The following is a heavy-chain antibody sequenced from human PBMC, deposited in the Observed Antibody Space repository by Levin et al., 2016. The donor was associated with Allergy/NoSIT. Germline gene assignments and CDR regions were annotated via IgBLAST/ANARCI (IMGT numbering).Heavy chain of an antibody. V-gene: IGHV3-49*04. CDR3: TRVPITIFGVVITGMPST. CDR1: GFTFGDYA. J-gene: IGHJ6*02. CDR2: IRSKAYGGTT. D-gene: IGHD3-3*01. Sequence: GESLKISCTASGFTFGDYAMSWVRQAPGKGLEWVGFIRSKAYGGTTEYAASVKGRFTISRDDSKSIAYLQMNSLKTEDTAVYYCTRVPITIFGVVITGMPSTWGQGTTVTVSS.